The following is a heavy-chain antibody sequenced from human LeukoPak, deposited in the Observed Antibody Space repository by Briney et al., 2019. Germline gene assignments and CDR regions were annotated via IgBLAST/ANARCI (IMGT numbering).Heavy chain of an antibody. J-gene: IGHJ4*02. V-gene: IGHV7-4-1*02. CDR2: INTKTGNP. CDR3: ARGNCDTTSCSNDY. CDR1: GYTFNRYA. Sequence: ASVKVSCKASGYTFNRYAMNWVRQAPGQGLEWMGWINTKTGNPTYAQGFTGRFVFSLDMSVRTAYLQISSLKADDSAVYFCARGNCDTTSCSNDYWGQGTLATVSS. D-gene: IGHD2-2*01.